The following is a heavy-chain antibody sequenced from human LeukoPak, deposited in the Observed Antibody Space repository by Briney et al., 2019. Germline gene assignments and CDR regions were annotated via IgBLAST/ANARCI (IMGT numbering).Heavy chain of an antibody. V-gene: IGHV4-59*08. D-gene: IGHD1-26*01. CDR2: IYYSGSST. Sequence: SETLSLTCSVSGGSINSDYWSRVRQPPGKGLEWIGYIYYSGSSTNYNPSLKSRVTISVDRSKNQFSLKLNSVTAADTAVYFCARQGHKLTLVDYYGMDVWGQGTTVTVSS. J-gene: IGHJ6*02. CDR1: GGSINSDY. CDR3: ARQGHKLTLVDYYGMDV.